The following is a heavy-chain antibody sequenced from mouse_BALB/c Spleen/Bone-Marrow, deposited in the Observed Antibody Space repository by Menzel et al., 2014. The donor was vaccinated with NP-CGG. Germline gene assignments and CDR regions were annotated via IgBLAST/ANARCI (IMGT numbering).Heavy chain of an antibody. Sequence: EVQLVESGGGLVQPGGSRKLSCAASGFTFSSFGMHRVRQAPERGPEWVAYISSGSGTIFYADTVAGRFTIARDNPKNTLFLQMTSLRSEDSAMCYCARGGNWEDFDYWGQGTTLTGSS. D-gene: IGHD4-1*01. J-gene: IGHJ2*01. CDR1: GFTFSSFG. CDR3: ARGGNWEDFDY. CDR2: ISSGSGTI. V-gene: IGHV5-17*02.